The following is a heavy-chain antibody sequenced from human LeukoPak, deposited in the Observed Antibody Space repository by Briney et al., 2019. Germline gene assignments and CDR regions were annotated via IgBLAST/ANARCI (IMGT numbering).Heavy chain of an antibody. D-gene: IGHD2-2*01. CDR1: GDSISSSTHF. V-gene: IGHV4-39*01. J-gene: IGHJ4*02. CDR2: IYYSGTT. Sequence: SETLSLTCTVSGDSISSSTHFWGWIRQPPGKRLEWIGSIYYSGTTYYNPSLKRRVTISVDTSRNQFSLKLSSVTAADTAVYYCARPLQYQLLLYNGFDYWGQGTLVTVSS. CDR3: ARPLQYQLLLYNGFDY.